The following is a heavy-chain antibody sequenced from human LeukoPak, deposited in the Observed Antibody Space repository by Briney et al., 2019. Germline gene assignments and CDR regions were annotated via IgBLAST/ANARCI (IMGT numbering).Heavy chain of an antibody. V-gene: IGHV3-7*01. J-gene: IGHJ4*02. CDR3: ARPVGNGYYYD. D-gene: IGHD3-22*01. Sequence: PGGSLRLSCAASGFTFSSYWMSWVRQAPGKGLEWVASINQDGSEKYYVDSVEGRFTISRDNARNSVYLQMNSLRAEDTAVYYCARPVGNGYYYDWGQGTLVTVSS. CDR1: GFTFSSYW. CDR2: INQDGSEK.